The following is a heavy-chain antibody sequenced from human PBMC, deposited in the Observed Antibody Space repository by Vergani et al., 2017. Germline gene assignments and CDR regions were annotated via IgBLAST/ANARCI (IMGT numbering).Heavy chain of an antibody. D-gene: IGHD3-10*01. Sequence: EVQLVESGGGLVQPGGSLKLSCAASGFTFSGSAMHWVRQASGKGLEWVGRIRSKANSYATAYAASVKGRFTISRDDSKNTAYLQMNSLKTEDTAVYYCAKDGEDYYGSGSYYNQEGGLGYWGQGTLVTVSS. J-gene: IGHJ4*02. CDR2: IRSKANSYAT. CDR3: AKDGEDYYGSGSYYNQEGGLGY. CDR1: GFTFSGSA. V-gene: IGHV3-73*02.